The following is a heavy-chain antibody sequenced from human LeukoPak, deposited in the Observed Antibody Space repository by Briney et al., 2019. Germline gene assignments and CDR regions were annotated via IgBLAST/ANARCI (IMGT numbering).Heavy chain of an antibody. V-gene: IGHV1-8*01. CDR3: ARSTMGARRTYDY. CDR1: KDTFTIYD. D-gene: IGHD1-26*01. J-gene: IGHJ4*02. CDR2: MNPNSGNT. Sequence: ASVKVSCKASKDTFTIYDVNWVRQATGLGLEWMGWMNPNSGNTGYAQKFQGRVTMTMNSSISTAYMELTSLTSEDTAVYYCARSTMGARRTYDYWGQGTLLTVSS.